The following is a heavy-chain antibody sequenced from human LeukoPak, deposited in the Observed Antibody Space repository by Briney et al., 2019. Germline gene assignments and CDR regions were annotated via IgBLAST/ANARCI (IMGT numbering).Heavy chain of an antibody. CDR1: GFSLISYA. Sequence: GRSQRLSCAASGFSLISYAMHWVSQAPGRGREWVAVISYDGSNKYYADSVKGRFTISGNNSKTTPYLQMNSLRAEETAVYYCARDAYYYDSSGYDGGWFDPWGQGTLVTVSS. J-gene: IGHJ5*02. CDR2: ISYDGSNK. D-gene: IGHD3-22*01. V-gene: IGHV3-30*14. CDR3: ARDAYYYDSSGYDGGWFDP.